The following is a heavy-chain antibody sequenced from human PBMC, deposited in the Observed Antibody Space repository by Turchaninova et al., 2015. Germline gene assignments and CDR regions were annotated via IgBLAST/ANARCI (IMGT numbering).Heavy chain of an antibody. J-gene: IGHJ3*02. Sequence: QVQLQESGPGLVKPSETLSLTCDVSGYLLTRGHYWGWIRQPQGMRLECFGIIDHGGNTYYTPSLRTRVTISIDTSKNQFSLNLNSVTAADTAVYYCARRGLMVYEDAFDIWGQGTMVTVSS. CDR2: IDHGGNT. D-gene: IGHD2-8*01. CDR1: GYLLTRGHY. CDR3: ARRGLMVYEDAFDI. V-gene: IGHV4-38-2*01.